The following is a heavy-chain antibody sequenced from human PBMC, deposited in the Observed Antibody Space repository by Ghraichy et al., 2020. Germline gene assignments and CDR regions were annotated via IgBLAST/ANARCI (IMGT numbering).Heavy chain of an antibody. CDR1: GYSFTSYG. D-gene: IGHD1-1*01. CDR2: INVDNGDT. Sequence: ASVKVSCRTSGYSFTSYGMHWVRQAPGQGLEWLGWINVDNGDTKYSQKFQGRVAIIRDISATTVYMEMTGLKYEDMAVYFCARDFYNNKLTDLDYWGQGTLVTVSS. J-gene: IGHJ4*02. CDR3: ARDFYNNKLTDLDY. V-gene: IGHV1-3*01.